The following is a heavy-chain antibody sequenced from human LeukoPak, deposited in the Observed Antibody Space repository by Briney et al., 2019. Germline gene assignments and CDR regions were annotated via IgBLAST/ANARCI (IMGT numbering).Heavy chain of an antibody. Sequence: GESLKISCKGSGYSFTTYWIGWVRQMPGKGLECMGIIWPGDSDTRYSPSFQGQVTISADKTISTVYLQWSSLKVSDTAIYYCARRGRGDWFDPWGQGTLVTVSS. CDR2: IWPGDSDT. D-gene: IGHD1-26*01. CDR3: ARRGRGDWFDP. CDR1: GYSFTTYW. V-gene: IGHV5-51*01. J-gene: IGHJ5*02.